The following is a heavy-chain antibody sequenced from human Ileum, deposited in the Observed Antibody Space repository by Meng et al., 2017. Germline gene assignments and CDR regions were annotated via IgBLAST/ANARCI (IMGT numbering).Heavy chain of an antibody. D-gene: IGHD2-2*01. CDR3: ARDVPLRYCSSTSCYSGGNFDY. CDR2: IYYSGST. J-gene: IGHJ4*02. CDR1: GGSISSSSYY. Sequence: SDTLSLTCTVSGGSISSSSYYWGWIRQPPGKGLEWIGSIYYSGSTYYNPSLKSRVTISVDTSKNQFSLKLSSVTAADTAVYYCARDVPLRYCSSTSCYSGGNFDYWGQGTLVTVSS. V-gene: IGHV4-39*07.